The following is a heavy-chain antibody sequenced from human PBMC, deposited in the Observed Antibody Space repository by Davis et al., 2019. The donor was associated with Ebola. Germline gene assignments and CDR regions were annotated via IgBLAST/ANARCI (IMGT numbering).Heavy chain of an antibody. CDR3: ARRYLRGWYFDL. Sequence: SETLSLTCAVSGGSISSHYWSWLRQPPGKGLEWIGYAFYSGRTNYNPSLKSRVTFSLDMSRNQFSLKLTSVTAADTAVYYCARRYLRGWYFDLWGRGTLVTVSS. CDR2: AFYSGRT. CDR1: GGSISSHY. V-gene: IGHV4-59*11. D-gene: IGHD3-9*01. J-gene: IGHJ2*01.